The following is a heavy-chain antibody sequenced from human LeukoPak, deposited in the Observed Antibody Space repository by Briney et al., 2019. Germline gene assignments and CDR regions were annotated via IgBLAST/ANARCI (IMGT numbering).Heavy chain of an antibody. D-gene: IGHD6-25*01. CDR1: GYRFTNYW. Sequence: GESLKISCKGSGYRFTNYWIGWVRQMPGKGLEWMGIIYPGDSDTRYSPSFQGQVTISADKSISTAYLHWSSLKASDTAMYYCARSALNNWLDPWGQGTLVTLSS. J-gene: IGHJ5*02. V-gene: IGHV5-51*01. CDR3: ARSALNNWLDP. CDR2: IYPGDSDT.